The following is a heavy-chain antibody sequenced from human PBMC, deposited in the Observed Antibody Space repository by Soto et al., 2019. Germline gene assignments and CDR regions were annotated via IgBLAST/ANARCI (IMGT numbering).Heavy chain of an antibody. J-gene: IGHJ5*02. Sequence: QLQLQESGPGLVKPSETLSLTCPVSGGSISSSSYYWGWIRQPPGKGLEWIGSIYYSGSTYYNPSLKTRVTISVDASKNQVSLKLSSVTAADTAVYYCARGLLYSSGWYWFDPWGQGTLVTVSS. CDR3: ARGLLYSSGWYWFDP. CDR2: IYYSGST. CDR1: GGSISSSSYY. V-gene: IGHV4-39*01. D-gene: IGHD6-19*01.